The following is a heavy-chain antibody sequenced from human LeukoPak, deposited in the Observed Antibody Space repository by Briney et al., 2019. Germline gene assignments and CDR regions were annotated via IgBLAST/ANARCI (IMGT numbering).Heavy chain of an antibody. D-gene: IGHD6-19*01. CDR2: IYYSGST. CDR3: ARYGSGWYVDY. Sequence: PSETLSLTCTVSGGSISSYYWSWIRQPPGKGLEWIGYIYYSGSTNYNPSLKSRVTISVDTSKNQFSLKLSSVTAADTAVYYCARYGSGWYVDYWGQGTLVTVSS. J-gene: IGHJ4*02. CDR1: GGSISSYY. V-gene: IGHV4-59*01.